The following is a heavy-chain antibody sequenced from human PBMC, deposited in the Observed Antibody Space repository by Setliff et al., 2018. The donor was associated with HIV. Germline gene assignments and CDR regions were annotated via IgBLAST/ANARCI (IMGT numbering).Heavy chain of an antibody. Sequence: GGSLRLSCAASGFTFNNYAMSWVRQAPGKGLEWVSALSTSGDSTYYADSVKGRFTISRDNSKNTLYLQMNSLRAEDTAIYYCAKRRVCNTSCYIVDYMDVWGKGTTVTVSS. CDR3: AKRRVCNTSCYIVDYMDV. CDR1: GFTFNNYA. J-gene: IGHJ6*03. CDR2: LSTSGDST. D-gene: IGHD2-21*01. V-gene: IGHV3-23*01.